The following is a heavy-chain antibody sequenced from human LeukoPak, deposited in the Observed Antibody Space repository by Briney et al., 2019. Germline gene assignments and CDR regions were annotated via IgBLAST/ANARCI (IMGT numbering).Heavy chain of an antibody. V-gene: IGHV4-39*07. Sequence: PSETLSLTCTVSGGSISSSSYYWGWIRQPPGKGLEWIGSIYYSGSTYYNPSLKSRVTISVDTSKNQFSLKLSSVTAADTAVYYCARDPTEDDAFDIWGQGTMVTVSS. CDR3: ARDPTEDDAFDI. CDR1: GGSISSSSYY. CDR2: IYYSGST. J-gene: IGHJ3*02.